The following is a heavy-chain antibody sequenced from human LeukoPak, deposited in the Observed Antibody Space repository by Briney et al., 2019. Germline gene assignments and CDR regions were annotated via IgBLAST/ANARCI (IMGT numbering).Heavy chain of an antibody. J-gene: IGHJ5*02. Sequence: GGSLRLSCAASGFTFSTYWMSWVRQAPGKGLEWVANINQDGSDKYYVDSVKGRFTISRDNAKNSLYLQMNSLRVEDTAVYYCATVMVATTNWFDPWGQGTLVTVSS. CDR1: GFTFSTYW. V-gene: IGHV3-7*05. CDR2: INQDGSDK. D-gene: IGHD5-12*01. CDR3: ATVMVATTNWFDP.